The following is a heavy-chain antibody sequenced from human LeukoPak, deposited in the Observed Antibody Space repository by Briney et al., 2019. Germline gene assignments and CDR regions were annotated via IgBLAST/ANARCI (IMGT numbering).Heavy chain of an antibody. Sequence: SETLSLTCTVSGGSISSYYWSWIRQPPGKGLEWIGYIYYSGSTNYNPSLKSRVTISVDTSKNQFSLKLSSVTAADTAVYYCARAVMVRGVYTIRGVYYFDYWGQGTLVTVSS. V-gene: IGHV4-59*01. CDR3: ARAVMVRGVYTIRGVYYFDY. D-gene: IGHD3-10*01. CDR2: IYYSGST. CDR1: GGSISSYY. J-gene: IGHJ4*02.